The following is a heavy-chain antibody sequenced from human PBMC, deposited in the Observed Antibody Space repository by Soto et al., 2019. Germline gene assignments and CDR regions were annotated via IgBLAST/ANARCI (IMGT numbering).Heavy chain of an antibody. CDR2: IKSKTDGGKT. V-gene: IGHV3-15*01. J-gene: IGHJ3*02. D-gene: IGHD2-8*01. CDR3: ATEGGVLIVYAGAFDI. Sequence: GGSLRLSCAASGFTFSNAWMSWVRQAPGKGLEWVGRIKSKTDGGKTDYSAPVKGRFTISRDDSKNTLYLQMSSLKTEDTSVYYCATEGGVLIVYAGAFDIWGQGTMVTVSS. CDR1: GFTFSNAW.